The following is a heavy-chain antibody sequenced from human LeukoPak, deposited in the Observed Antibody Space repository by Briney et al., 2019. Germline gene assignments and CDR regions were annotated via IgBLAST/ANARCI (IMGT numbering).Heavy chain of an antibody. CDR1: GGTFSSYA. J-gene: IGHJ4*02. CDR2: IIPILGIA. Sequence: ASVKVSCKASGGTFSSYAISWVRQAPGQGLEWMGRIIPILGIANYAQKFQGRVTITADKSTSTAYMELSSLRSEDTAVYYCARDQFPMVRGVYFDYWGQGTLVTVSS. V-gene: IGHV1-69*04. CDR3: ARDQFPMVRGVYFDY. D-gene: IGHD3-10*01.